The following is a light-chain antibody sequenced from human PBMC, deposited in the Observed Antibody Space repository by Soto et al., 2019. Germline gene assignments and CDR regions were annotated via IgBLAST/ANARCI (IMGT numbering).Light chain of an antibody. CDR2: AAS. J-gene: IGKJ2*01. CDR1: QSIGVY. Sequence: DIQMTQSPSSLSVSIGDRVTITCRSSQSIGVYLNWYQKKPGTPPKLLIYAASNLQSGVPSRFIGRGSGTDFTLTLSSLQPEDFASYYCQQTYRIPYTFGQGTKLEI. CDR3: QQTYRIPYT. V-gene: IGKV1-39*01.